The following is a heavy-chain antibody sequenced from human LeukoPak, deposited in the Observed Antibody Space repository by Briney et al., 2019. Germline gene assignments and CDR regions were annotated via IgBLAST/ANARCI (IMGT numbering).Heavy chain of an antibody. CDR1: GGSISGSSYY. CDR3: ARSQYSSSWAPFDY. D-gene: IGHD6-13*01. Sequence: SETLSLTCTVSGGSISGSSYYWGWIRQPPGKGLEWIGSIYQSGSTYYNPSLKSRVTISVDTSKNQFSLKLTSVTAADTAVFYCARSQYSSSWAPFDYWGQGTLVTVSS. CDR2: IYQSGST. J-gene: IGHJ4*02. V-gene: IGHV4-39*01.